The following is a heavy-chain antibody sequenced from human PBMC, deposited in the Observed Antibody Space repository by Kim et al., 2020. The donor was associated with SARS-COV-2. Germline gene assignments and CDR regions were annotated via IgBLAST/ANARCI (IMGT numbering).Heavy chain of an antibody. J-gene: IGHJ3*02. D-gene: IGHD4-17*01. CDR2: ISSSNSYL. Sequence: GGSLRLSCAASGFTFSRYSMNWVRQAPGKGLEWVSSISSSNSYLYYADSVKGRFTISRDNAKNSLYLQMNSLRAEDTAVYYCAGMTTVPTYPNAFDIWGQGTMVTVSS. CDR3: AGMTTVPTYPNAFDI. V-gene: IGHV3-21*01. CDR1: GFTFSRYS.